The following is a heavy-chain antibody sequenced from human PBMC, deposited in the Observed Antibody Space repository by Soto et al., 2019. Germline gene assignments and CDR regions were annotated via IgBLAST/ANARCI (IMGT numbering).Heavy chain of an antibody. Sequence: RGSLRLSCAASGFTFSSYAMHWVRQAPGKGLEWVAVISYDGSNKYYADSVKGRFTISRDNSKNTLYLQMNSLRAEDTAVYYCASEGGDYSNNGSYYYYGMDVWGQGTTVTVSS. CDR1: GFTFSSYA. V-gene: IGHV3-30-3*01. D-gene: IGHD4-4*01. CDR2: ISYDGSNK. J-gene: IGHJ6*02. CDR3: ASEGGDYSNNGSYYYYGMDV.